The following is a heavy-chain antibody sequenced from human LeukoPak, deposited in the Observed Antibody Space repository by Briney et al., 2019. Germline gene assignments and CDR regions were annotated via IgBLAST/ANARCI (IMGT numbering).Heavy chain of an antibody. CDR2: IHDSGST. D-gene: IGHD5-24*01. CDR3: ARLDAAAGRYLQFFY. V-gene: IGHV4-59*08. Sequence: PSETLSLTCTVSGGSISNYYWSWIRQSPEKGLEWIGYIHDSGSTNYNPSLKSRVTISVDTSKNQFSLKLSSVTAADTAVYYCARLDAAAGRYLQFFYWGQGNLVTVSS. J-gene: IGHJ4*02. CDR1: GGSISNYY.